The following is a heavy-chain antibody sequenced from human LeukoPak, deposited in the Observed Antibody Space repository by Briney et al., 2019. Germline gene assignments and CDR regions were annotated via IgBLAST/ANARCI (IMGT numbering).Heavy chain of an antibody. J-gene: IGHJ5*02. D-gene: IGHD2-2*01. CDR2: INPNSGGT. CDR3: ARGPTREVVVPAVMFRRGTWFDP. V-gene: IGHV1-2*02. Sequence: ASVKVSCKASGYTFTGYYMHWVRQAPGQGLEWMGWINPNSGGTNYAQKFQGRVTVTRDTSISTAYMELSRLRSDDTAVYYCARGPTREVVVPAVMFRRGTWFDPWGQGTLVTVSS. CDR1: GYTFTGYY.